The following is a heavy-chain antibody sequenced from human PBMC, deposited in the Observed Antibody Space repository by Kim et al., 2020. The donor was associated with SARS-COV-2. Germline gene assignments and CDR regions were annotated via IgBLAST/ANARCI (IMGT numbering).Heavy chain of an antibody. J-gene: IGHJ1*01. CDR2: INPSGDTT. CDR3: ARPVDGNAEFFQH. CDR1: GYTFANFY. V-gene: IGHV1-46*01. Sequence: ASVKVSCKASGYTFANFYIHWVRRAPGQGLEWVGTINPSGDTTNFAQRFQGRVTMARDTSTSTVSLELSSLRSEDTAVYYCARPVDGNAEFFQHWGQGSL.